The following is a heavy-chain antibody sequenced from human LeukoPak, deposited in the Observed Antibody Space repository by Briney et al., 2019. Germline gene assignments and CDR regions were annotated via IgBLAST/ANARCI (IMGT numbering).Heavy chain of an antibody. V-gene: IGHV3-15*01. D-gene: IGHD4/OR15-4a*01. CDR2: IKSKTDGGTT. CDR1: GFTFSSYS. CDR3: AVDKGARDY. Sequence: PGGSLRLSCAASGFTFSSYSMNWVRQAPGKGLEWVGRIKSKTDGGTTDYAAPVRGRFTISRDDSKNMMYLEMNSLKNEDTAVYYCAVDKGARDYWGQGTLVTVSS. J-gene: IGHJ4*02.